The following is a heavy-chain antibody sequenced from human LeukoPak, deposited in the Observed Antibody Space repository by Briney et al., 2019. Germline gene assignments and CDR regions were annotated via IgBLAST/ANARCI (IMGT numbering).Heavy chain of an antibody. D-gene: IGHD6-13*01. CDR3: ARQGAAGKYYYYYMDV. V-gene: IGHV1-69*06. CDR1: GGTFSSYA. Sequence: SVKVSCKASGGTFSSYAISWVRQAPGQGLEWMGGIIPIFGTANYAQKFQGRVTITADKSINTAYLEWSSLKASDTAIYYCARQGAAGKYYYYYMDVWGKGTTVTVSS. CDR2: IIPIFGTA. J-gene: IGHJ6*03.